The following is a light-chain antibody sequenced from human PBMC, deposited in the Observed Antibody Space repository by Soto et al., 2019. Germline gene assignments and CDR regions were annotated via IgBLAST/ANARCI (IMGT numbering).Light chain of an antibody. J-gene: IGKJ5*01. V-gene: IGKV3-20*01. CDR2: GAS. CDR1: QSVSSRY. Sequence: EIVLTQSPDTLSLSPGDSATLSCRASQSVSSRYLAWYQQKPGRTPRLLIYGASSRATGIPDRFSGSGSGTDFILTISRLEPEDFAMFYCQQYDDSITFGQGTRLEIE. CDR3: QQYDDSIT.